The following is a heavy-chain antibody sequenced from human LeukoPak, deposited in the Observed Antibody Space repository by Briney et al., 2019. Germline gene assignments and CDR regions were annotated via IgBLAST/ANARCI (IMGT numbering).Heavy chain of an antibody. CDR2: INQDGRER. J-gene: IGHJ4*02. Sequence: GSLRLSCAASGFIFNTYWMSWVRQAPGKGLEWVTNINQDGRERYYVDSVKGRFTVSRDNAKNSLYLDMSNLRADDTGLYYCVRCDDWGLWTGLVWGQGALVTVSS. V-gene: IGHV3-7*01. CDR3: VRCDDWGLWTGLV. D-gene: IGHD3/OR15-3a*01. CDR1: GFIFNTYW.